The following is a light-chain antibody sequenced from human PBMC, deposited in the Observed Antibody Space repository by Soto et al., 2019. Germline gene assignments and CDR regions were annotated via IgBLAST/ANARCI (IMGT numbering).Light chain of an antibody. CDR3: QQYGSSPLT. V-gene: IGKV3-20*01. CDR1: QSVSSSY. J-gene: IGKJ4*01. CDR2: SAS. Sequence: EIVLTQSPGTLSLSPGERATLSCRASQSVSSSYLAWYQQKPGQAPRLLIYSASSRATVIPDRFSGSGSGTDFTLTISRLVPEVFAVYYWQQYGSSPLTFGGGTKVESK.